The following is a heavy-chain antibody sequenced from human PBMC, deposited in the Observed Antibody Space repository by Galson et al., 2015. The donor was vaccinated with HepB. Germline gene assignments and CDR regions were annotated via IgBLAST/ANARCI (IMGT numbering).Heavy chain of an antibody. V-gene: IGHV3-23*01. D-gene: IGHD6-19*01. J-gene: IGHJ1*01. CDR3: ATRSGASGWYSYFQH. CDR2: MSDNGDNT. Sequence: SLRLSCAATGFTFSGYAIMWVRQAPGKGLEWVSGMSDNGDNTFYADSVKGRFIISRDISKNTVYLQMNSLGVEDTAVYYCATRSGASGWYSYFQHWGQGTLVTVSS. CDR1: GFTFSGYA.